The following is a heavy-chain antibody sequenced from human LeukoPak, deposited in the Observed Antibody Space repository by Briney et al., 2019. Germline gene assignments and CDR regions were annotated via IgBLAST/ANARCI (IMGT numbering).Heavy chain of an antibody. D-gene: IGHD3-10*01. J-gene: IGHJ4*02. V-gene: IGHV3-23*01. Sequence: GGSLRLSCAASGFTFSSYAMSWVRQAPGKGLEWVSAISGSDGSTYYADSVKGRFTISRDNSKNTLYLQINSLRAEDTAVYYCAKETASDFGGAVDYWGQGTLVTVSS. CDR2: ISGSDGST. CDR3: AKETASDFGGAVDY. CDR1: GFTFSSYA.